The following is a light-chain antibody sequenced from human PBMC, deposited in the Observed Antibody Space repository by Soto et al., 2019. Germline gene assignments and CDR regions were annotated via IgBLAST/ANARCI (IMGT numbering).Light chain of an antibody. V-gene: IGLV2-14*01. Sequence: QSALTQPASVSGSPGQSITISCTGTSSDVGGYNYVSWYQQHPGKAPKLTIYEVSNRPSGVSNRFSGSKSGNTASLTISGLQAEDEADYYCSSYTSSSTIFGTGTKATVL. J-gene: IGLJ1*01. CDR3: SSYTSSSTI. CDR2: EVS. CDR1: SSDVGGYNY.